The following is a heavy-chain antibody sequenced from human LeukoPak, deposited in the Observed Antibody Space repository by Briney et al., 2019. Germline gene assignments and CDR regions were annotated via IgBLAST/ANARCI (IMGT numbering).Heavy chain of an antibody. CDR2: INPNSGGT. J-gene: IGHJ3*02. CDR3: ARVSRDGYNFDAFDI. CDR1: GYTFTGYY. D-gene: IGHD5-24*01. V-gene: IGHV1-2*02. Sequence: ASVKVSCKASGYTFTGYYMHWVRQAPGQGPEWMGWINPNSGGTDYAQKFQGRVTMTRDTSINTAYMELSRLRSDDTAVYYCARVSRDGYNFDAFDIWGQGTMVTVSS.